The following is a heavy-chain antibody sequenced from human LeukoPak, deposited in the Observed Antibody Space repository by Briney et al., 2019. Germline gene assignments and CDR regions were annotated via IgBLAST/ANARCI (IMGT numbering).Heavy chain of an antibody. CDR3: AREVAVGIGAYNY. D-gene: IGHD6-13*01. CDR2: INLDGSDK. V-gene: IGHV3-7*01. Sequence: PGGSLRLSCVASGFTFSNYWMSWVRQAPGRGLEWVANINLDGSDKYYIDSVKGRFTISRDNAKNSPFLQMNSLRAEDTAVYYCAREVAVGIGAYNYWGQGTLVTVSS. CDR1: GFTFSNYW. J-gene: IGHJ4*02.